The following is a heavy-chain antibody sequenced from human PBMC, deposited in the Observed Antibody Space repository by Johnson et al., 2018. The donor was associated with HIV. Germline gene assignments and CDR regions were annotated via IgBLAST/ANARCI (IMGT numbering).Heavy chain of an antibody. J-gene: IGHJ3*02. CDR2: ISYDGSNK. CDR1: GFTFSSYA. V-gene: IGHV3-30-3*01. D-gene: IGHD3-16*01. Sequence: QVQLVESGGGVVQPGRSLRLSCAASGFTFSSYAMHWVRQAPGKGLEWVAVISYDGSNKYYADSVKGRFTISRDNSKNTLYLQMNNVRAEDTAVYYCAKGSGGEADAFDIWGQGTMVTVSS. CDR3: AKGSGGEADAFDI.